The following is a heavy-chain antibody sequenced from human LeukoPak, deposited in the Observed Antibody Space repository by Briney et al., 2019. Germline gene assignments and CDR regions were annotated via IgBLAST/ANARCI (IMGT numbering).Heavy chain of an antibody. J-gene: IGHJ5*02. CDR1: GYTFTSYG. D-gene: IGHD3-10*01. CDR3: ARKYYYGSGSYHNWFDP. CDR2: ISAYNGNT. Sequence: GASVKVSCKASGYTFTSYGISWVRQAPGQGLEWMGWISAYNGNTNYAQKLQGRVTMTTDTSTSTAYMELRSLRSDDTAVYYCARKYYYGSGSYHNWFDPWDQGTLVTVSS. V-gene: IGHV1-18*01.